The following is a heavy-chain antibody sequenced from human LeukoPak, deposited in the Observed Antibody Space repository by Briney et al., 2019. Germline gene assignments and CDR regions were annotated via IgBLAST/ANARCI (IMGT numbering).Heavy chain of an antibody. CDR2: INDVSSHI. Sequence: GGSLRLSCAASGFTFSNSAMNWVRQAPGKGLEWVSSINDVSSHIYYADSVKGRFTISRNNANNSVSLQMNSLRAEDTAVYYCAKDLESGSSGYPDAFDIWGQGTMVTVSS. CDR3: AKDLESGSSGYPDAFDI. CDR1: GFTFSNSA. V-gene: IGHV3-21*04. J-gene: IGHJ3*02. D-gene: IGHD3-22*01.